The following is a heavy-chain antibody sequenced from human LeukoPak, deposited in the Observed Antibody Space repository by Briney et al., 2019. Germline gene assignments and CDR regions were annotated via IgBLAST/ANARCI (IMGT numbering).Heavy chain of an antibody. CDR1: GGTFSSYA. J-gene: IGHJ4*02. V-gene: IGHV1-69*13. CDR2: IIPIFGTA. CDR3: ARDPSNSVGNRIYFDF. D-gene: IGHD5/OR15-5a*01. Sequence: SVKVSCKASGGTFSSYAISWVRQAPGQGLEWMGGIIPIFGTANYAQKFQGRVTITADESTSTAYMELSSLRSEDTAVYYCARDPSNSVGNRIYFDFWGQGTLVTVS.